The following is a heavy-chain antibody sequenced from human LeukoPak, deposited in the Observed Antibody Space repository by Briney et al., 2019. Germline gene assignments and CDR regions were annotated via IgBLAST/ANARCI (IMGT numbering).Heavy chain of an antibody. J-gene: IGHJ5*02. CDR3: ARLSDGYNHLDP. Sequence: GESLKISCKGSGSRFSTYWIGWVRQMPGKGLEWMGIIYPGDSDTRYSPSSQGQVTISADKSISTAYLQWSSLKASDTAMYYCARLSDGYNHLDPWGQGTLVTVSS. D-gene: IGHD5-24*01. CDR2: IYPGDSDT. CDR1: GSRFSTYW. V-gene: IGHV5-51*01.